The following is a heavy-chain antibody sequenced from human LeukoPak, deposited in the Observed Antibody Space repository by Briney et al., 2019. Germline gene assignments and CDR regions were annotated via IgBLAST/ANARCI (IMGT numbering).Heavy chain of an antibody. V-gene: IGHV4-59*01. J-gene: IGHJ4*02. CDR1: GGSISNYY. D-gene: IGHD5-12*01. CDR3: ARVASGYDYYFDY. CDR2: IYYSGST. Sequence: SETLSLTCTVSGGSISNYYWTWIRQPPGEGLEWIGYIYYSGSTNYNPSLKSRVSISVDTSKNQFSLKLSSVTAADTAVYYCARVASGYDYYFDYRGQGTLVTVSS.